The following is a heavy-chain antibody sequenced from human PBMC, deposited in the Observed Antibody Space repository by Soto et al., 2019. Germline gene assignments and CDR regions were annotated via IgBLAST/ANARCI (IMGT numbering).Heavy chain of an antibody. Sequence: QVQLQQWGAGLLKPSETLSLTCAVYGGPFSDYYWSWIRQPPEKGLEWIGEINHSGSTNYNPSLRRRVSISVDTPKNQFSLKLRSVTAADTAVYYCARSGHLFDYWGQGISVTVSS. CDR2: INHSGST. CDR1: GGPFSDYY. V-gene: IGHV4-34*01. D-gene: IGHD3-10*01. CDR3: ARSGHLFDY. J-gene: IGHJ4*02.